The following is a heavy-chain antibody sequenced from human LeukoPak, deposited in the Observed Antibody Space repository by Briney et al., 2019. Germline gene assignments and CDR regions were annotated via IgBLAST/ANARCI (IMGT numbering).Heavy chain of an antibody. Sequence: ASVKVSCKASGYTFTSYDIHWARQATGQRLEWMGWMNPNSGNTDYAQKFQGRVTMTRNTSISTAYMELSSLRSEDTAVYYCARAPTRITIFGVVVSRPQRWFDPWGQGTLVTVSS. D-gene: IGHD3-3*01. CDR1: GYTFTSYD. CDR3: ARAPTRITIFGVVVSRPQRWFDP. CDR2: MNPNSGNT. J-gene: IGHJ5*02. V-gene: IGHV1-8*01.